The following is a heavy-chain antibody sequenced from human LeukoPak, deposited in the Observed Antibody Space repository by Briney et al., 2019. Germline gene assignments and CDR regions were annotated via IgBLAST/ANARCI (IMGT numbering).Heavy chain of an antibody. CDR1: GGSISSSSYY. CDR3: ARGITMIGRLRFDP. Sequence: ASETLSLTCTVSGGSISSSSYYWGWIRQPPGKGLEWIGSIYYSGSTYYNPSLKSRVTISVDTSKNHFSLKLSSVTAADTAVYSCARGITMIGRLRFDPWGQGTLVTVSS. J-gene: IGHJ5*02. V-gene: IGHV4-39*02. CDR2: IYYSGST. D-gene: IGHD3-22*01.